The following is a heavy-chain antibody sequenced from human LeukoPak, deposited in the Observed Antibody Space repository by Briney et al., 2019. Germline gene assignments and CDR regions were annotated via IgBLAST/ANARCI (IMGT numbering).Heavy chain of an antibody. Sequence: SETLSLTCTVYGGSFSPYYWNWIRQPPGKGLEWIGEINHRGSTTYNPSLKSRVTISLDTSKNQFSLNLNSVTAADTAVYYCARDSKQQLAKYYYYYMDVXGXGTTVTVSS. CDR2: INHRGST. D-gene: IGHD6-13*01. V-gene: IGHV4-34*01. J-gene: IGHJ6*03. CDR1: GGSFSPYY. CDR3: ARDSKQQLAKYYYYYMDV.